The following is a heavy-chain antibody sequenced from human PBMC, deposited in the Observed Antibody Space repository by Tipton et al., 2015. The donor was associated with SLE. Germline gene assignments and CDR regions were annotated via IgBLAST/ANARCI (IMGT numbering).Heavy chain of an antibody. CDR2: ISGSGGST. J-gene: IGHJ4*02. CDR3: AKDPTYYYGSGTSYFDY. Sequence: SLRLSCAASGFTFSSYAMSWVRQAPGKGLEWVSAISGSGGSTYYADSVKGRFTISRDNSKNTLYLQMNSLRAEDTAVYYCAKDPTYYYGSGTSYFDYWGQGTLVTVSS. D-gene: IGHD3-10*01. CDR1: GFTFSSYA. V-gene: IGHV3-23*01.